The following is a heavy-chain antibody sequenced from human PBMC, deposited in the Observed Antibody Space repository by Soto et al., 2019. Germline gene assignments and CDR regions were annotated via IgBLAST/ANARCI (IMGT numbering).Heavy chain of an antibody. J-gene: IGHJ5*02. V-gene: IGHV1-18*04. CDR1: GYTFTIYG. Sequence: ASVKVSCKASGYTFTIYGISWVRQAPGQGLEWMGWISANTGDTNYTQKLQGRVTMTTDTSTNTVYMELKSLRSDDTAVYYCARVVVSGHNWFDPWGQGTLVTVSS. CDR3: ARVVVSGHNWFDP. CDR2: ISANTGDT. D-gene: IGHD2-15*01.